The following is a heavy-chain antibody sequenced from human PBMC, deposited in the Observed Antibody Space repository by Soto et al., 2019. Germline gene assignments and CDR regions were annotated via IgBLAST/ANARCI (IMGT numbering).Heavy chain of an antibody. J-gene: IGHJ6*02. CDR3: ARGHRGFGSFYYSGMDV. Sequence: ASVKVSCKASGYTFTSYDINWVRQATGQGLEWMGWMNPNSGNTGYAQKFQGRVTMTRNTSISTAYMELSRLRSEDTAVYYCARGHRGFGSFYYSGMDVWGQGTTVTVYS. CDR2: MNPNSGNT. D-gene: IGHD3-10*01. V-gene: IGHV1-8*01. CDR1: GYTFTSYD.